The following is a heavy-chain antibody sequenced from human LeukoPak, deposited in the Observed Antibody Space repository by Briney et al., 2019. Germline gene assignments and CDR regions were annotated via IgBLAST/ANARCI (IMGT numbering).Heavy chain of an antibody. CDR3: AKDKAPLLYSSSCAFDY. D-gene: IGHD6-13*01. CDR1: GFTFNSYG. V-gene: IGHV3-30*02. CDR2: IRHDGSDK. J-gene: IGHJ4*02. Sequence: GGSLRLSFAASGFTFNSYGMHWVRQAPGKGLEGVTFIRHDGSDKYYVDSVRGRFAISRDNSKNILYLQMNSLRAEDTAVYYCAKDKAPLLYSSSCAFDYWGQGALVAVSS.